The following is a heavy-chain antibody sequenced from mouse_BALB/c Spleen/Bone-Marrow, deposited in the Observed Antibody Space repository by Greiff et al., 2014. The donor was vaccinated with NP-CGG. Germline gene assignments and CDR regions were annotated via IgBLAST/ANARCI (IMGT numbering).Heavy chain of an antibody. CDR1: GFNIKDTY. V-gene: IGHV14-3*02. Sequence: EVKLMESEAELVKPGASVKLSCTASGFNIKDTYMHWVKQRPEQGLEWIGRIDPANGNIKYDPKFQGKATITADTSSNTAYLQLSSLTSEDTAVYYCAPYYYGRWFANWGQGTLVTVSA. D-gene: IGHD1-1*01. J-gene: IGHJ3*01. CDR3: APYYYGRWFAN. CDR2: IDPANGNI.